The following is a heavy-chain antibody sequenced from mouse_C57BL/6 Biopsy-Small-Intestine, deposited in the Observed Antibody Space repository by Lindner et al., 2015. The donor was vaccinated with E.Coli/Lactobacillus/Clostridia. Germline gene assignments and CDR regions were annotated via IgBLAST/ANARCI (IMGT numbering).Heavy chain of an antibody. D-gene: IGHD1-1*01. CDR2: IRSKSNNYAT. V-gene: IGHV10-1*01. Sequence: VQLQESGGGLVQPKGSLKLSCAASGFSFNTYAMNWVRQAPGKGLEWVARIRSKSNNYATYYADSVKDRFTISRDDSESMLYLQMNNLKTEDTAMYYCARLGTTVVEYWGQGTTLTVSS. CDR1: GFSFNTYA. CDR3: ARLGTTVVEY. J-gene: IGHJ2*01.